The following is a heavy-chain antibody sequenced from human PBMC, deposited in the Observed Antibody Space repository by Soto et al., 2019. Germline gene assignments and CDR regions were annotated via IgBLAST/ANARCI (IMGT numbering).Heavy chain of an antibody. D-gene: IGHD3-9*01. CDR2: IYYSGST. J-gene: IGHJ6*02. CDR3: ASYPRALTGYYNPGDRSYGMDV. CDR1: GGSISSSSYY. Sequence: SETLSLTCTVSGGSISSSSYYWGWIRQPPGKGLEWIGSIYYSGSTYYNPSLKSRVTISVDTSKNQFSLKLSSVTAADTAVYYCASYPRALTGYYNPGDRSYGMDVWGQGTTVTVAS. V-gene: IGHV4-39*01.